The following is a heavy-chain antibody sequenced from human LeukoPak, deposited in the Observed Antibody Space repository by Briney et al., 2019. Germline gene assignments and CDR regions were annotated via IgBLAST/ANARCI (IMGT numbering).Heavy chain of an antibody. CDR3: ARIGLGYYYFDY. J-gene: IGHJ4*02. V-gene: IGHV3-7*01. CDR1: GFTFSSYW. D-gene: IGHD1-26*01. CDR2: TKQGGSEK. Sequence: TGGSLRLSCAASGFTFSSYWMSWVRQAPGKGLEWVANTKQGGSEKYYVDSVKGRFTISRDNAKNSLYLQMNSLRAEDTAVYYCARIGLGYYYFDYWGQGTLVTVSS.